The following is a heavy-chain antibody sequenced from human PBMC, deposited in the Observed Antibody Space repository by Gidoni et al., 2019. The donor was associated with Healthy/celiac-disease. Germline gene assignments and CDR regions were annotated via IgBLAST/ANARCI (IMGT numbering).Heavy chain of an antibody. J-gene: IGHJ4*02. Sequence: EVQLVESGGGLVQPGGSLRLSCAASGLTFRSYSMTWVRQAPGKGLEWVSYISSSSSTIYYADSVKGRFTISRDNAKNSLYLQMNSLRDEDTAVYYCARDQSYYDSSGYSGYWGQGTLVTVSS. CDR3: ARDQSYYDSSGYSGY. CDR2: ISSSSSTI. CDR1: GLTFRSYS. D-gene: IGHD3-22*01. V-gene: IGHV3-48*02.